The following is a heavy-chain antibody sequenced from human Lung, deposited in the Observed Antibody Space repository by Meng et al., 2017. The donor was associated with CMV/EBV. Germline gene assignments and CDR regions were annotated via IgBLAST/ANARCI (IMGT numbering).Heavy chain of an antibody. CDR2: ISSSGSTI. Sequence: SCAASGFTFSSYEMNWVRQAPGKGLEWVSYISSSGSTIYYADSVKGRFTISRDNAKNSLYLQMNSLRAEDTAVYYCARDRRETYYYDFWSGYYPYYYYYGMDVWXQGTTVTVSS. D-gene: IGHD3-3*01. CDR3: ARDRRETYYYDFWSGYYPYYYYYGMDV. CDR1: GFTFSSYE. V-gene: IGHV3-48*03. J-gene: IGHJ6*02.